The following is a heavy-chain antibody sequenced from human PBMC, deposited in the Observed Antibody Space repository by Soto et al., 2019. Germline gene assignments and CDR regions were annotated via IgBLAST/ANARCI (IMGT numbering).Heavy chain of an antibody. CDR3: ARLPVVPAAISDY. V-gene: IGHV1-69*02. Sequence: QVQLVQSGAEVKKPGSSVKVSCKASGGTFSSYTISWVRQAPGQGLEWMGRIIPILGIANYAQKFQGRVTITADQSTSTAYMELSSLRSEDTAVYYCARLPVVPAAISDYWGQGTLVTVSS. D-gene: IGHD2-2*02. J-gene: IGHJ4*02. CDR1: GGTFSSYT. CDR2: IIPILGIA.